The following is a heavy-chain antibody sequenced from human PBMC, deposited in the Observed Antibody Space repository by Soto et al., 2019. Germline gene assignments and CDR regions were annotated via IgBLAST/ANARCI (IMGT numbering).Heavy chain of an antibody. CDR3: ARVERGTATTVVDAFDI. Sequence: QVQLQQWGAGLLKPSETLSLTCAVYGGFVSSGSYYWSWIRQPPGKGLEWIGEMSHSGGTHFNPSLKSRGNISVDTSKNQFSLKMSSVTAADTALYYCARVERGTATTVVDAFDIWGPGTMVTVSS. D-gene: IGHD1-1*01. V-gene: IGHV4-34*01. CDR1: GGFVSSGSYY. CDR2: MSHSGGT. J-gene: IGHJ3*02.